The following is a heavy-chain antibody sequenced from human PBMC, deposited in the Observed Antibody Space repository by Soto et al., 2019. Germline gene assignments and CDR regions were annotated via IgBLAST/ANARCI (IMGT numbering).Heavy chain of an antibody. J-gene: IGHJ4*02. CDR2: MNPNSGNT. CDR3: ARGSRITMIVVVISAYYFDY. D-gene: IGHD3-22*01. Sequence: ASGKVSCKASGYTFTSYDINCVRQATGQVLEWMGWMNPNSGNTGYAQKFQGRVTMTRNTSISTAYMELSSLRSEDTAVYYCARGSRITMIVVVISAYYFDYWGQGTLVTVSS. CDR1: GYTFTSYD. V-gene: IGHV1-8*01.